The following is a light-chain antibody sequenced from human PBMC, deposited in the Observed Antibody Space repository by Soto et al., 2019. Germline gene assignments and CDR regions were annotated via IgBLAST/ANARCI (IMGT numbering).Light chain of an antibody. CDR1: QSVSSNY. CDR3: HQYGSSPPFT. Sequence: EIVLTQSPDTLSLSPGERATLSWRASQSVSSNYLACYQQKLGQAPRLLLYDASRRATGIPDRFSGSGSGTDFALTISRLETEDAAAYLCHQYGSSPPFTVGPGTRLEIK. J-gene: IGKJ5*01. V-gene: IGKV3-20*01. CDR2: DAS.